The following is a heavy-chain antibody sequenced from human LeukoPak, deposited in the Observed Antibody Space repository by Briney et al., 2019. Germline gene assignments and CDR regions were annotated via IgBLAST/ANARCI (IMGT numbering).Heavy chain of an antibody. J-gene: IGHJ4*02. CDR3: ASHYYDSSGYPLFDY. CDR1: GYTFTSYA. D-gene: IGHD3-22*01. CDR2: INTSTGNP. Sequence: GASVKVSCKASGYTFTSYAMNWVRQAPGQGLEWMGWINTSTGNPTYAQGFTGRFVFSLDTSVSTAYLQISSLKAEDTAVYYCASHYYDSSGYPLFDYWGQGTLVTVSS. V-gene: IGHV7-4-1*02.